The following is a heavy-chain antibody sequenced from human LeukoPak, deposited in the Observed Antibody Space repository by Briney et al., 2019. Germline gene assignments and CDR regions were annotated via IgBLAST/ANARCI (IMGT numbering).Heavy chain of an antibody. V-gene: IGHV4-59*12. J-gene: IGHJ6*02. D-gene: IGHD3-10*01. Sequence: SETLSLTCTVSGGSISGYYWSWIRQPPGKGLEWIGYIYYSGSTNYNPSLKSRVTISVDTSKNQFSLKLSSVTAADTAVYYCARGLRGYYGSGTLYGMDVWGQGTTVTVSS. CDR1: GGSISGYY. CDR2: IYYSGST. CDR3: ARGLRGYYGSGTLYGMDV.